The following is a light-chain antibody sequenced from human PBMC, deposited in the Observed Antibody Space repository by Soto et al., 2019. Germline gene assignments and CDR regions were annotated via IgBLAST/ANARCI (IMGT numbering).Light chain of an antibody. Sequence: EIVMTQSPATLSVSPGERATHSCRASQSVSTNLAWYQQKPGQAPRLLIFGASTRATDVPARFSGSGSGTEFTLTISSLQSEDFAVYYCLQHNSWPRTFGQGTRLEV. CDR3: LQHNSWPRT. J-gene: IGKJ1*01. V-gene: IGKV3-15*01. CDR2: GAS. CDR1: QSVSTN.